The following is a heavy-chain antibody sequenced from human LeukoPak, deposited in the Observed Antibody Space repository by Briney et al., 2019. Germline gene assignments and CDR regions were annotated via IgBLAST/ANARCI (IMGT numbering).Heavy chain of an antibody. CDR3: AKDTGGNGAYFYAMDV. Sequence: GRSLRLSCVGSGFAFHNYAMHWVRRPPGKGLEWVSAINWNSDTKAYADSVKGRFTISRDRARNSLYLQMDSLRPEDTALYYCAKDTGGNGAYFYAMDVWGQGTSVTVPS. CDR2: INWNSDTK. V-gene: IGHV3-9*01. J-gene: IGHJ6*02. D-gene: IGHD4-23*01. CDR1: GFAFHNYA.